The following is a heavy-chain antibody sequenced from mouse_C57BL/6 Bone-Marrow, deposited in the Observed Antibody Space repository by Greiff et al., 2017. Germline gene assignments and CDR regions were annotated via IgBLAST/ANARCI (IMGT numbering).Heavy chain of an antibody. J-gene: IGHJ1*03. CDR3: VYDYGDFDV. CDR2: IHPNSGST. D-gene: IGHD2-3*01. Sequence: QVQLQQPGAELVKPGASVNLSCKASGYTFTSYWMHWVKQRPGQGLEWIGMIHPNSGSTNYNEKFKSKATLTVDKSSSTASMQLSSLTSEDSAVYYCVYDYGDFDVWGTGTTVTVSS. V-gene: IGHV1-64*01. CDR1: GYTFTSYW.